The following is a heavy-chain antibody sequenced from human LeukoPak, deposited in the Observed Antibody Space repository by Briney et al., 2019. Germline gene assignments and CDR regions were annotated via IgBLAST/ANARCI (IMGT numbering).Heavy chain of an antibody. CDR2: ISWNSGSI. Sequence: GRSLRLSCAASGFTFDDYAMHWDRQAPGKGLEWVSGISWNSGSIGYADSVKGRFTISRDNAKNSLYLQMNSLRAEDTALYYCAKDKYGDYVVGYFDLWGRGTLVTVSS. D-gene: IGHD4-17*01. J-gene: IGHJ2*01. CDR3: AKDKYGDYVVGYFDL. V-gene: IGHV3-9*01. CDR1: GFTFDDYA.